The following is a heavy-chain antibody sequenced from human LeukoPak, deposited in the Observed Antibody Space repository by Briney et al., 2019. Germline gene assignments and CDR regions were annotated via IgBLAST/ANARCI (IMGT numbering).Heavy chain of an antibody. Sequence: SETLSLTCAVYGGSFSGYYWSWIRQPPGKGLEWMGEINHCGSTNYNPSLKSRVTISVDTSKNQLSLKVSSVTAADTAVYYCARGINFWSGYPPHYWGQGSLVTVSS. J-gene: IGHJ4*02. V-gene: IGHV4-34*01. CDR1: GGSFSGYY. D-gene: IGHD3-3*01. CDR2: INHCGST. CDR3: ARGINFWSGYPPHY.